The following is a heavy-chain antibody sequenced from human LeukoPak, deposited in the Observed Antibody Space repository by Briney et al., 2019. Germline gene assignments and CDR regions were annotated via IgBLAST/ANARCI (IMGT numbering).Heavy chain of an antibody. D-gene: IGHD2-2*01. CDR1: GGSFSGYY. CDR2: INHSGST. Sequence: PSETLSLTCAVYGGSFSGYYWSWIRQPPGKGLEWIGEINHSGSTNYNPSLKSRATMSVDTSKNQFSLKLSSVTAADTAVYYCARGSVPAANPNYYYYGMDVWGQGTTVTVSS. V-gene: IGHV4-34*01. CDR3: ARGSVPAANPNYYYYGMDV. J-gene: IGHJ6*02.